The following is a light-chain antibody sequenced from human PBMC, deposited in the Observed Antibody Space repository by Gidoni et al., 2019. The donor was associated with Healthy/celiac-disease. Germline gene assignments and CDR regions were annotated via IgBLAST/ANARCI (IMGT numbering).Light chain of an antibody. V-gene: IGLV1-47*01. CDR3: AAWDDSLSGPVV. Sequence: QSVLTQPPSASGPPGQRVTISCSGSSSNIGSNYVYWYQQLPGTAPNLLIYRNNQRPSGVPDRFSGSKSGTSASLAISGLRSEDEADYYCAAWDDSLSGPVVFGGGTKLTVL. J-gene: IGLJ2*01. CDR1: SSNIGSNY. CDR2: RNN.